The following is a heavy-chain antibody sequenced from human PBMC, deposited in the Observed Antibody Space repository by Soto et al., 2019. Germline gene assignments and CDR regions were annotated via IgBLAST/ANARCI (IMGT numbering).Heavy chain of an antibody. D-gene: IGHD2-2*01. Sequence: GGSLRLSCAASGFTFSDYYMSWIRQAPGKGLEWVSYISSSGSTIYYADPVKGRFTISRDNAKNSLYLQMNSLRAEDTAVYYCASSVVPAAIWPWGQGTLVTVSS. V-gene: IGHV3-11*01. CDR2: ISSSGSTI. CDR1: GFTFSDYY. CDR3: ASSVVPAAIWP. J-gene: IGHJ5*02.